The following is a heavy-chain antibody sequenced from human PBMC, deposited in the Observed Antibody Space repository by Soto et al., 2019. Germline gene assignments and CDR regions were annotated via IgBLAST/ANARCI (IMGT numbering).Heavy chain of an antibody. CDR3: AKGDTTAAGTVDY. CDR2: ITGSGDNT. J-gene: IGHJ4*02. CDR1: GFTFSTYA. Sequence: EVPLLESGGGLVQPGGSLRLSCAASGFTFSTYAMTWVLQAPGKGLEWVSAITGSGDNTYYADSVKGRFTISRDNSKNTLHLQMNSLRVGDTALYYCAKGDTTAAGTVDYWGQGTLVSVSS. V-gene: IGHV3-23*01. D-gene: IGHD6-13*01.